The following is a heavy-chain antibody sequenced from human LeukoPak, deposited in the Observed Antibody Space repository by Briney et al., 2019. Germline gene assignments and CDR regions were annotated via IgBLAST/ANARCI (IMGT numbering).Heavy chain of an antibody. Sequence: PSETLSLTCGVSGGSITNTNYWTWVRQPPGKGLEWIGEVNPQGSTNYNPSLMGRVAISVDTSENRISLQLTSVTAADTAVYYCAREGGPYRPLDYSGQGTLVTVSS. CDR1: GGSITNTNY. CDR3: AREGGPYRPLDY. CDR2: VNPQGST. V-gene: IGHV4-4*02. J-gene: IGHJ4*02.